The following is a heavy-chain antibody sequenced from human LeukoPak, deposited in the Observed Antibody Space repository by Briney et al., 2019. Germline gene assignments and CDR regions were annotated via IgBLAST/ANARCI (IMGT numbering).Heavy chain of an antibody. Sequence: QPGGSLRLSCAASGFTFSSYAMSWVRQAPGKGLEWVSGISGSGGSTYYADSVKGRFTISRDNSKNTLYLQMNSLRAEDTAVYCCAKHIVVVVAATNYWGQGTLVTVSS. J-gene: IGHJ4*02. CDR3: AKHIVVVVAATNY. CDR1: GFTFSSYA. V-gene: IGHV3-23*01. CDR2: ISGSGGST. D-gene: IGHD2-15*01.